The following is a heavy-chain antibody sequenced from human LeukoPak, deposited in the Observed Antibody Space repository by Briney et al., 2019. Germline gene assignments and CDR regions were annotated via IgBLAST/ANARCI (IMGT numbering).Heavy chain of an antibody. CDR3: AKASHYDNSGYQCYFDY. V-gene: IGHV3-23*01. D-gene: IGHD3-22*01. J-gene: IGHJ4*02. CDR1: GFTFSSYA. CDR2: ISGSGGST. Sequence: GGSLRLSCAASGFTFSSYAMSWVRQAPGKGLNWVSAISGSGGSTYYADSVKGRFTISRDNSKNTLYLQVNSLRAEDTAVYYCAKASHYDNSGYQCYFDYWGQGTLVTVSS.